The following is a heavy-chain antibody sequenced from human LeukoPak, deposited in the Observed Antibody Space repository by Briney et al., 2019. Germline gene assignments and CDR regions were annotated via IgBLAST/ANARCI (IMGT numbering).Heavy chain of an antibody. CDR1: GFIFTSYS. CDR2: ISSSSSTI. D-gene: IGHD1-26*01. CDR3: ARGGLYHYSGTSGDY. V-gene: IGHV3-48*01. Sequence: GGSLRLSCAASGFIFTSYSMNWVRQAPGKGLEWISYISSSSSTIYYADSVRGRFTISRDNAKNSLYLQMNSLRAEDTAVYYCARGGLYHYSGTSGDYWGQGTLVTVSS. J-gene: IGHJ4*02.